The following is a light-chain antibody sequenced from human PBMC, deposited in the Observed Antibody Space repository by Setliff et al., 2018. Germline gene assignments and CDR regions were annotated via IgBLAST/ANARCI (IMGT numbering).Light chain of an antibody. CDR3: SSFTTSSTLV. Sequence: QPVLTQPASVSGSPRQSITIPCTGTSSDVGGYNSVSWYQHHPGKAPKLMIYDVSYRPSGVSNRFSGSKSGNTASLTISGLQTEDEAHYYCSSFTTSSTLVFGGGTKVTV. J-gene: IGLJ3*02. V-gene: IGLV2-14*03. CDR2: DVS. CDR1: SSDVGGYNS.